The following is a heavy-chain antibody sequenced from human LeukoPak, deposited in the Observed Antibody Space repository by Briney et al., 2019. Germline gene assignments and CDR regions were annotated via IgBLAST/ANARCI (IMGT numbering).Heavy chain of an antibody. CDR1: GYTFTAYY. V-gene: IGHV1-69*06. CDR3: ASRLYRGVATPYYYYYMDV. J-gene: IGHJ6*03. CDR2: IIPIFGTA. D-gene: IGHD5-12*01. Sequence: ASVKVSCKASGYTFTAYYLHWVRQAPGQGLEWMGGIIPIFGTANYAQKFQGRVTITADKSTSTAYMELSSLRSEDTAVYYCASRLYRGVATPYYYYYMDVWGKGTTVTVSS.